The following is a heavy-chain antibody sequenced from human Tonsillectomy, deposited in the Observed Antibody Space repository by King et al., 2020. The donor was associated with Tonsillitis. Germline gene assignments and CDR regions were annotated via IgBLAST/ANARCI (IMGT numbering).Heavy chain of an antibody. J-gene: IGHJ4*02. CDR2: INSDGVLT. V-gene: IGHV3-74*01. D-gene: IGHD3-22*01. CDR3: ASGEYNFDSSGYA. CDR1: GFTFSNYW. Sequence: EVQLVESGGGLVQPGGSLRLSCVASGFTFSNYWIHWVRQAPGKGLVWFSRINSDGVLTSHADSVKGRFTISSDNAKNTLYLQMTSLRAEDTAVYFCASGEYNFDSSGYAWGQGTLVTVSS.